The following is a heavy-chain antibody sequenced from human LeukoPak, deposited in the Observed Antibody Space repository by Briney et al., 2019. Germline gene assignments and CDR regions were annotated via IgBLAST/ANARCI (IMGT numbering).Heavy chain of an antibody. Sequence: ASVKVSCKASGYTFTNYGISWVRQAPGQALEWMGWVSVFYGHTNYPQNFLGRLTMTTHTSTSTAYLELRSLRSDDTAVYYCVREVSAANAGYMDVWGTGTTVTVSS. CDR3: VREVSAANAGYMDV. CDR1: GYTFTNYG. V-gene: IGHV1-18*01. CDR2: VSVFYGHT. D-gene: IGHD6-13*01. J-gene: IGHJ6*03.